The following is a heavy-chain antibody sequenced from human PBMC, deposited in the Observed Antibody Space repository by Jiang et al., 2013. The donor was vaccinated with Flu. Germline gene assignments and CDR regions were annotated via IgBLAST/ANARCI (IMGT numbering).Heavy chain of an antibody. CDR1: GGSISSSPYH. D-gene: IGHD3-22*01. CDR2: IYHSGST. J-gene: IGHJ6*02. Sequence: TCTVSGGSISSSPYHWGWIRQAPGKGLEWIGSIYHSGSTYYNPSLKSRVTISVDTSKNQFSLNLSSLTAADTAVYYCARDRLLVSKYSGMDVWGQGTTVTVSS. V-gene: IGHV4-39*07. CDR3: ARDRLLVSKYSGMDV.